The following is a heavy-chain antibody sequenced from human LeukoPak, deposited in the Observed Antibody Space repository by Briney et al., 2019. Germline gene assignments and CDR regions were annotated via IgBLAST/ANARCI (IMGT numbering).Heavy chain of an antibody. CDR3: ATYSGSYYYYYGMDV. V-gene: IGHV1-2*02. Sequence: ASVKVSCKASGYTFTGYYMHWVRQAPGQGLEWMGWINPNSGGTNYAQKFQGRVTMTRDTSISTAYMELSRLRSDDTAVYYCATYSGSYYYYYGMDVWGQGTTVTVSS. J-gene: IGHJ6*02. CDR2: INPNSGGT. CDR1: GYTFTGYY. D-gene: IGHD1-26*01.